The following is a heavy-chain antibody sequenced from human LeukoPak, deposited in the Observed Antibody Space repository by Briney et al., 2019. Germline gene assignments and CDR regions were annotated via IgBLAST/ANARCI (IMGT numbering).Heavy chain of an antibody. CDR2: ISSSSSYI. CDR3: ASLLTGRDGYNADFDY. CDR1: GFTFSSYS. D-gene: IGHD5-24*01. Sequence: KPGGSLRLSCAASGFTFSSYSMNWVRQAPGKGLEWVSSISSSSSYIYYADSVKGRLTISRDNAKNSLYLQMNSLRAEDTAVYYCASLLTGRDGYNADFDYWGQGTLVTVSS. V-gene: IGHV3-21*01. J-gene: IGHJ4*02.